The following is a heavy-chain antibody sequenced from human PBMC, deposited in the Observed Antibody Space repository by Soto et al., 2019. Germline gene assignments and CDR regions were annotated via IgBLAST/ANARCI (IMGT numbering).Heavy chain of an antibody. J-gene: IGHJ6*02. V-gene: IGHV3-23*01. CDR3: AKAVYDFWSGYYSYYGMDV. Sequence: VGSLRLSCAASGFTFSSYAMSWVRQAPGRGLEWVSAISGSGGSTYYADSVKGRFTISRDNSKNTLYLQMNSLRAEDTAVYYCAKAVYDFWSGYYSYYGMDVWGQGTTVTVSS. D-gene: IGHD3-3*01. CDR1: GFTFSSYA. CDR2: ISGSGGST.